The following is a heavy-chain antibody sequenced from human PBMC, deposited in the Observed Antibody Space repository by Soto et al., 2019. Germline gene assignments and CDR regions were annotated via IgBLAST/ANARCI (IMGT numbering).Heavy chain of an antibody. CDR2: ISGSGGST. CDR3: AKDKATHYDFWSGYYTQDHYYYYYGMDV. CDR1: GFTFSSYA. V-gene: IGHV3-23*01. Sequence: RRLSCAASGFTFSSYAMSWVRQAPGKGLEWVSAISGSGGSTYYADSVKGRFTISRDNSKNTLYLQMNSLRAEDTAVYYCAKDKATHYDFWSGYYTQDHYYYYYGMDVWGQGTTVTVSS. D-gene: IGHD3-3*01. J-gene: IGHJ6*02.